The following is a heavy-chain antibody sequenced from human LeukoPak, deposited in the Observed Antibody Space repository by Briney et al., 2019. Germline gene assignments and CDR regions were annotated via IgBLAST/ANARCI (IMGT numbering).Heavy chain of an antibody. D-gene: IGHD7-27*01. CDR1: GYSFTSNY. Sequence: ASVKVSCKASGYSFTSNYMHWVRQAPGQGLEWMGIINPSGGSTSYAQKFQGRVTMTRDTSTSTVYMELSSLRSEDTAVYYCARGPGDRAFDIWGQGTMVTVSS. V-gene: IGHV1-46*01. J-gene: IGHJ3*02. CDR2: INPSGGST. CDR3: ARGPGDRAFDI.